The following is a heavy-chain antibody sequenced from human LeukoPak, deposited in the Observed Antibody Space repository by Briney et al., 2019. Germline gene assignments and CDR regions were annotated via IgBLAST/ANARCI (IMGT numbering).Heavy chain of an antibody. CDR3: ARDRRSGYPYYYYYGMDV. V-gene: IGHV1-69*05. Sequence: SVKVSCKASGGTFSSYAISWVRQAPGQGLEWMGGIIPIFGTANYAQKFQGRVTITTDESTSTAYMELSSLRSEDTAVYYCARDRRSGYPYYYYYGMDVWGQGTTVTVSS. CDR2: IIPIFGTA. J-gene: IGHJ6*02. CDR1: GGTFSSYA. D-gene: IGHD3-9*01.